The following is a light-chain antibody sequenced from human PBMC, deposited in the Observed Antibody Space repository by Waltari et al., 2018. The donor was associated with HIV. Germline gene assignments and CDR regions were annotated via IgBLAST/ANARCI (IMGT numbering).Light chain of an antibody. CDR2: AAS. J-gene: IGKJ2*01. CDR1: QSIGNY. V-gene: IGKV1-39*01. Sequence: DIQMTQSPSSLSASVGDRVTIICRASQSIGNYLNWYHQKSGTAPELLIYAASSLQSGVPSRFSGSGSGTDFTLTITSLQPEDFATYDCQQSSSSPPTFSQGTKVEI. CDR3: QQSSSSPPT.